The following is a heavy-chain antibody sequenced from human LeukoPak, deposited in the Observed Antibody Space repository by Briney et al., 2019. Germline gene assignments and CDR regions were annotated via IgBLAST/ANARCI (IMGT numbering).Heavy chain of an antibody. CDR3: EKFADDAGPFDY. CDR1: GFTFDDYA. D-gene: IGHD3-10*01. Sequence: GGSLRLSCAASGFTFDDYAMHWVRQAPGKGLEWVSGISWNSGNIGYAYSVKGRFTISRDNARNSLYLQMNSLRAEDTAFYYCEKFADDAGPFDYGGQGPLVTVSS. CDR2: ISWNSGNI. V-gene: IGHV3-9*01. J-gene: IGHJ4*02.